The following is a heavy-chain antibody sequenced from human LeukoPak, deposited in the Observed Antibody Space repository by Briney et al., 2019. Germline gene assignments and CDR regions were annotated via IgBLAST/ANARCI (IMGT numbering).Heavy chain of an antibody. J-gene: IGHJ2*01. D-gene: IGHD5-18*01. V-gene: IGHV1-69*01. Sequence: GASVKVSCKASGGTFGSYVISWVRQAPGQGLEWMGGIIPIFGTAYYAQKFQGRLTITADESTSTVYMEMSSLRSEDTAMYYCAKEGDTALVTGYFDLWGRGTLVTVSS. CDR2: IIPIFGTA. CDR3: AKEGDTALVTGYFDL. CDR1: GGTFGSYV.